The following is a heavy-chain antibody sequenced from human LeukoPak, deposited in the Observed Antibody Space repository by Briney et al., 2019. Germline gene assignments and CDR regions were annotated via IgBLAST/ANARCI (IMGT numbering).Heavy chain of an antibody. CDR3: SRETIDCGGDCYDY. J-gene: IGHJ4*02. CDR2: ISTDGTMA. V-gene: IGHV3-48*03. D-gene: IGHD2-21*01. CDR1: GFTFNNYE. Sequence: GGSLRLSCAASGFTFNNYEMNWVRQAPGKGLEWISYISTDGTMAYYAGSVKGRFTISRDNAKNSLYLQMNSLSADATAVYYCSRETIDCGGDCYDYWGQGTLATVSS.